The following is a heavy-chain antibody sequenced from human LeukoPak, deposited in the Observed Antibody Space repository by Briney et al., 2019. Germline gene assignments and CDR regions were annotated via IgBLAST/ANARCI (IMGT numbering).Heavy chain of an antibody. CDR3: ARDTPAAGTRYFDN. CDR2: IYGGEST. CDR1: GFTVTVNS. J-gene: IGHJ4*02. D-gene: IGHD6-25*01. Sequence: GGSLRLSCAASGFTVTVNSMSWVRQAPGKGLEWVAVIYGGESTYYADSVRGRFTISRDYSKNTLYLQINSLRAEDTAVYYCARDTPAAGTRYFDNWGQGTLVTVSS. V-gene: IGHV3-66*01.